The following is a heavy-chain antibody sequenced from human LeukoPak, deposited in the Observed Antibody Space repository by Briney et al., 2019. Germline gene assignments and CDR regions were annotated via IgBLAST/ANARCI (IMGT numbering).Heavy chain of an antibody. V-gene: IGHV1-18*01. D-gene: IGHD6-13*01. CDR3: ARDRTPTAAGDDAFDI. J-gene: IGHJ3*02. Sequence: GASVKVSCKASGYTFTSYGISWVRQAPGQGLEWMGWISAYNGNTNYAQKFQDRVTMTTDTSTSTAYMEVRSLRSDDTAVYYCARDRTPTAAGDDAFDIWGQGAMVTVSS. CDR2: ISAYNGNT. CDR1: GYTFTSYG.